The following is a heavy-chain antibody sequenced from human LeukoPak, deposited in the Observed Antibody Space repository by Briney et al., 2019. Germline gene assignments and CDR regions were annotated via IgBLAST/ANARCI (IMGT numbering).Heavy chain of an antibody. CDR2: ISGSGGST. CDR1: GFTFSSYA. CDR3: AKDSLAFWWNKHGFDY. J-gene: IGHJ4*02. D-gene: IGHD1/OR15-1a*01. V-gene: IGHV3-23*01. Sequence: RTGGSLGLSCAASGFTFSSYAMSWVRQAPGKGLEWVSTISGSGGSTYYADSVKGRFTISRDNSKNTLYLQMNSLRAEDTAVYYCAKDSLAFWWNKHGFDYWGQGTLVTVSS.